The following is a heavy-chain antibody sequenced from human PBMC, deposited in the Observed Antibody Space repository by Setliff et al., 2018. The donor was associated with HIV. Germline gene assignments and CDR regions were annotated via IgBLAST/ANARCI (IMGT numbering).Heavy chain of an antibody. CDR2: VHYRVSI. CDR3: ARPSLGIGGGSMFNN. V-gene: IGHV4-39*01. D-gene: IGHD3-3*01. CDR1: GGSISGSNYY. J-gene: IGHJ4*01. Sequence: SETLSLTCTVLGGSISGSNYYWGWSRQPPGKVLEWIATVHYRVSISLNPSLRSRVSISVNTSHNQFSLRLRSVTAADTAVYYCARPSLGIGGGSMFNNWGHGTLVTVSS.